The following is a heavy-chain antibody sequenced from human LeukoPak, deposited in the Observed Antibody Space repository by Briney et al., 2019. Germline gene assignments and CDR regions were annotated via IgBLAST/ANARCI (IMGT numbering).Heavy chain of an antibody. CDR3: AREPRFLEWLLSHFDY. J-gene: IGHJ4*02. V-gene: IGHV3-48*03. Sequence: GGSLRLSCAASGFTFSSYEMNWVRQAPGKGLEWVSYISSSGSTIYYADSVKGRFTISRDNAKNSLYLQMNSLRAEDTAVYYCAREPRFLEWLLSHFDYWGQGTLVTVSS. CDR2: ISSSGSTI. D-gene: IGHD3-3*01. CDR1: GFTFSSYE.